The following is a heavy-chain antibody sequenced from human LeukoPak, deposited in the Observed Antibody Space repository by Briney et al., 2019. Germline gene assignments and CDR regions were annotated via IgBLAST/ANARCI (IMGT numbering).Heavy chain of an antibody. D-gene: IGHD3-22*01. CDR2: IYYSGST. Sequence: SQTLSLTCTVSGGSISSGDYSWSWIRQPPGKGLEWIGYIYYSGSTYYNPSLKSRVTISVDTSKNQFSLKLSSVTAADTAVYYCARGDLYYYDSSGYYLHWGQGTLVTVSS. J-gene: IGHJ4*02. CDR3: ARGDLYYYDSSGYYLH. V-gene: IGHV4-30-4*08. CDR1: GGSISSGDYS.